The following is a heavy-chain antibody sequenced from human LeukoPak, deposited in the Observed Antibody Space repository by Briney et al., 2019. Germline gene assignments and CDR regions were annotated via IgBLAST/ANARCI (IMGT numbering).Heavy chain of an antibody. V-gene: IGHV3-23*01. CDR1: GFTFSSYA. Sequence: QPRGSLGPSCAASGFTFSSYAMTWVRQAPGKGLEWVSAVSGSGSSTYYADSVKGRFTISRDNSKNTLYLQMNSLRAEDTAVYYCAKGGGYDFWSGGFDYWGQGTLGTVSS. D-gene: IGHD3-3*01. J-gene: IGHJ4*02. CDR3: AKGGGYDFWSGGFDY. CDR2: VSGSGSST.